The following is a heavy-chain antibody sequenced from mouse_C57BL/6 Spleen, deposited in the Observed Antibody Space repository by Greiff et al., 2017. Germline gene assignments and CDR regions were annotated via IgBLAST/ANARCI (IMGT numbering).Heavy chain of an antibody. J-gene: IGHJ2*01. CDR1: GFSLSTFGMG. Sequence: QVTLKVSGPGILQPSQTLSLTCSFSGFSLSTFGMGVGWIRQPSGKGLEWLAHIWWDDDKYYNPALKSRLTISKDTSKNQVFLKIANVDTADTATYYCARIAAHYDYDERYFDYWGQGTTLTVSS. V-gene: IGHV8-8*01. D-gene: IGHD2-4*01. CDR3: ARIAAHYDYDERYFDY. CDR2: IWWDDDK.